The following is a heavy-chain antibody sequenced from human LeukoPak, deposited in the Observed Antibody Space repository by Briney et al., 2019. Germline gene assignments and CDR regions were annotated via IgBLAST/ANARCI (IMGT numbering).Heavy chain of an antibody. CDR1: GGSFSGYY. J-gene: IGHJ4*02. D-gene: IGHD3-22*01. Sequence: LSLTCAVYGGSFSGYYWSWIRQPPGKGLEWVSYISSSSSTIYYADSVKGRFTISRDNAKNSLYLQMNSLRAEDTAVYYCARDYYDSSGYYYSYVDYWGQGTLVTVSS. CDR2: ISSSSSTI. CDR3: ARDYYDSSGYYYSYVDY. V-gene: IGHV3-11*04.